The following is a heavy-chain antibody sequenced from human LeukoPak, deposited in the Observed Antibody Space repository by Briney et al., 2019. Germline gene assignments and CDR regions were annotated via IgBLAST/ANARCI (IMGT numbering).Heavy chain of an antibody. CDR3: AKDTSGRGSYDFGDY. Sequence: GGSLRLSCAASGFIFSNCGMHWVRQAPGKGLEWVAFTWSDGTTKHYADSVKGRFTISRDNSRNTLYLQMNSLRTEGTAVYYCAKDTSGRGSYDFGDYRGQGTLVTVSS. D-gene: IGHD3-16*01. CDR1: GFIFSNCG. J-gene: IGHJ4*02. CDR2: TWSDGTTK. V-gene: IGHV3-30*02.